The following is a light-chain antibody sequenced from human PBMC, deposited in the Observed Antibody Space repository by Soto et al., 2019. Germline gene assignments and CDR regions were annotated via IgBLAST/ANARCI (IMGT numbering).Light chain of an antibody. CDR2: ASY. CDR3: KQSYSTQIT. J-gene: IGKJ5*01. CDR1: QNIKNY. Sequence: DIQMTQSPSSLSPSPVDSVSLTFRASQNIKNYLNWYQQKPGKAHKILIYASYSLQSGVKSRFSGSGSGADFILTIRSMQSEDFATYYCKQSYSTQITCGQGTRLEIK. V-gene: IGKV1-39*01.